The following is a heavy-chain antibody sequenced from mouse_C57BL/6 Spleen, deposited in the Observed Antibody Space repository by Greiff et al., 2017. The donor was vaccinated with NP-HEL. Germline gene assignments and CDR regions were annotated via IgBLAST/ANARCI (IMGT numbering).Heavy chain of an antibody. V-gene: IGHV5-9-1*02. CDR1: GFTFSSYA. CDR3: TRDRGGSTMVTNWYFDV. Sequence: EVKLVESGEGLVKPGGSLKLSCAASGFTFSSYAMSWVRQTPEKRLEWVAYISSGGDYIYYADTVKGRFPISRDNARNTLYLQMSSLKSEDTAMYYCTRDRGGSTMVTNWYFDVWGTGTTVTVSS. CDR2: ISSGGDYI. J-gene: IGHJ1*03. D-gene: IGHD2-2*01.